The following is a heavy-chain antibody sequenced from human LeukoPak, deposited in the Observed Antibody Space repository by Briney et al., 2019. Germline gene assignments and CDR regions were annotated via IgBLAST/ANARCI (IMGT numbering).Heavy chain of an antibody. CDR3: ARGVQLWLYFDY. Sequence: SETLSLTCAVYGGSFSGYYWSWIRQPPGKGLEWIGEIHHSGSTNYNPSLKSRVTISEDTSKNQFSLKLSSVTAADTAVYYCARGVQLWLYFDYWGQGTLVTVSS. D-gene: IGHD3-16*01. J-gene: IGHJ4*02. CDR1: GGSFSGYY. CDR2: IHHSGST. V-gene: IGHV4-34*01.